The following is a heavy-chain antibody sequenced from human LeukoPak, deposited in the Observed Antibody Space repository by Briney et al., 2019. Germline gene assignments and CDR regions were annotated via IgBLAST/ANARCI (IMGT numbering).Heavy chain of an antibody. CDR3: ARDPSYGDYELDY. D-gene: IGHD4-17*01. CDR1: GFTFSSYG. J-gene: IGHJ4*02. CDR2: VRYDGSNK. V-gene: IGHV3-30*02. Sequence: GGSLRLSCAASGFTFSSYGMHWVRQAPGKGLEWVAFVRYDGSNKYYADSVKGRFTISRDNSKNTLYLQMNSLRAEDTAVYYCARDPSYGDYELDYWGQGTLVTVSS.